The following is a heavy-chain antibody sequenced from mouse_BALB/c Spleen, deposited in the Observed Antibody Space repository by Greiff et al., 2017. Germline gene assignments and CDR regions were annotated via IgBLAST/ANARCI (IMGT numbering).Heavy chain of an antibody. V-gene: IGHV5-17*02. CDR3: ARDLLRLHYYAMDY. D-gene: IGHD1-2*01. CDR1: GFTFSSFG. CDR2: ISSGSSTI. J-gene: IGHJ4*01. Sequence: EVKLVESGGGLVQPGGSRKLSCAASGFTFSSFGMHWVRQAPEKGLEWVAYISSGSSTIYYADTVKGRFTISRDNPKNTLFLQMTSLRSEDTAMYYCARDLLRLHYYAMDYWGQGTSVTVSS.